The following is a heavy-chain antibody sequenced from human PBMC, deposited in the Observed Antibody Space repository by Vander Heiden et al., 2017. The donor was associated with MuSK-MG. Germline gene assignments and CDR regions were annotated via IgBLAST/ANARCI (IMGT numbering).Heavy chain of an antibody. D-gene: IGHD7-27*01. V-gene: IGHV4-59*12. CDR3: ARNGPAPNCKDFDY. CDR1: GDFLGGYF. J-gene: IGHJ4*02. CDR2: YTGSS. Sequence: QVQLQESGPGLVKPSETLSLTCTVSGDFLGGYFWRWIRQPPGKGLEWIGYTGSSIDIPARGSRVTISTDNSKKQFDLKLNSATHADTAVYYWARNGPAPNCKDFDYCCQLTLVTVSS.